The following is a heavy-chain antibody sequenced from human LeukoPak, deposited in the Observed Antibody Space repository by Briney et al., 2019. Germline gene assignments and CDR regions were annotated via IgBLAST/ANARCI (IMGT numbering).Heavy chain of an antibody. Sequence: SETLSLTCSVSGGSISSYYWSWIRQPPGKGLEWIGYIYYSGSTNYNPSLKSRVTISVDTSKNQFSLKLSSVTAADTAVYYCARAPDDGSSWYPKYYFDCWGQGTLVTVSS. V-gene: IGHV4-59*01. J-gene: IGHJ4*02. CDR1: GGSISSYY. D-gene: IGHD6-13*01. CDR3: ARAPDDGSSWYPKYYFDC. CDR2: IYYSGST.